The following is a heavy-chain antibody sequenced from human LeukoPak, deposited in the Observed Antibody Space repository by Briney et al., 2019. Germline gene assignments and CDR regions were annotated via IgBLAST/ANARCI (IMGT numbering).Heavy chain of an antibody. V-gene: IGHV5-51*01. Sequence: GESLKISCKGSVYTFASYWIGWVGQMPGKGLEWMGIINPADSDTRYSPSFQGQVTISADKSISTTYLQWTSLKASDTAMYYCARQWLFDYWGQGTLVTVAS. D-gene: IGHD6-19*01. CDR3: ARQWLFDY. CDR1: VYTFASYW. J-gene: IGHJ4*02. CDR2: INPADSDT.